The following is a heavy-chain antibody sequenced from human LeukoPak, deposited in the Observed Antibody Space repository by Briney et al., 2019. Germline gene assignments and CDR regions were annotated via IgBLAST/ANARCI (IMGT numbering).Heavy chain of an antibody. V-gene: IGHV3-74*01. CDR3: TRDANHYGGMDV. CDR1: GITVSKYW. Sequence: GGSLRLSCAVSGITVSKYWMHWVRQVPGEGLVWVSRIHSDGSTTNYADSVKGRFTITRDSAKNTLYLEMNSLRVEDTAVYYCTRDANHYGGMDVWGQGTTVTVSS. J-gene: IGHJ6*02. CDR2: IHSDGSTT.